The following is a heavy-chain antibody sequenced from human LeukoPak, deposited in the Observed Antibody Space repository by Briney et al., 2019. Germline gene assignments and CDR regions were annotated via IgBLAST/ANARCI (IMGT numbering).Heavy chain of an antibody. D-gene: IGHD3-10*01. CDR2: ISGSGGST. CDR1: GFTFSSYA. V-gene: IGHV3-23*01. CDR3: ARYYYGSGGFDY. Sequence: GGSLRLSCAASGFTFSSYAMSWVRQAPGKGLEWVSGISGSGGSTYYADSVKGRFTISRDNSKNTLYLQMNSLRAEDTAVFYCARYYYGSGGFDYWSQGTLVTVSS. J-gene: IGHJ4*02.